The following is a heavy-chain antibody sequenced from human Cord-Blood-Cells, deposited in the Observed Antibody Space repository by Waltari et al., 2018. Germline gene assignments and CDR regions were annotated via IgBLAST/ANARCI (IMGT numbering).Heavy chain of an antibody. D-gene: IGHD6-13*01. J-gene: IGHJ6*02. CDR1: GGSFSGYY. V-gene: IGHV4-34*01. CDR2: INHSGST. Sequence: QVQLQQWGAGLLKPSETLSLTCAVYGGSFSGYYWSWIRQPPGKGLEWIGEINHSGSTNYSPALKGRVPISVDTSKNQFSLKLSSVTAADTAVYYCARVHRIAAAGTDVWGQGTTVTVSS. CDR3: ARVHRIAAAGTDV.